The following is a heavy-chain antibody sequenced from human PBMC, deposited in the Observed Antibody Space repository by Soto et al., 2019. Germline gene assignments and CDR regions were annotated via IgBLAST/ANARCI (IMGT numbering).Heavy chain of an antibody. CDR2: INHSGST. D-gene: IGHD4-17*01. Sequence: SETLSLTCAVYGGSFSGYYWSWIRQPPGKGLEWIGEINHSGSTNYNPSLKSRVTISVDTSKNQFSLKLSSVTAADTAVYYCARDRSLDGDYADYFDYWGQGTLVTVSS. CDR1: GGSFSGYY. V-gene: IGHV4-34*01. CDR3: ARDRSLDGDYADYFDY. J-gene: IGHJ4*02.